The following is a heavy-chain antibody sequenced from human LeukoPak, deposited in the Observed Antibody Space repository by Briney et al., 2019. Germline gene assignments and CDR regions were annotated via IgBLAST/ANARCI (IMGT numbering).Heavy chain of an antibody. V-gene: IGHV3-30*01. D-gene: IGHD1-14*01. CDR1: GFTFSSYA. Sequence: PGRSLRLSCAASGFTFSSYAMHWVRQAPGKGLEWVAVISYDGSNKYYADSVKGRFTISRDNSKNTLYLQMNSLRAEDTAVYYCARTGPHMDVWGKGTTVTVS. CDR3: ARTGPHMDV. CDR2: ISYDGSNK. J-gene: IGHJ6*03.